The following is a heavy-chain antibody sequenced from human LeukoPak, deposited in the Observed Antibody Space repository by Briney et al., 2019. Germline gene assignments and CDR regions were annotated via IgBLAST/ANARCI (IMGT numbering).Heavy chain of an antibody. D-gene: IGHD6-6*01. CDR1: GXSFTSYC. Sequence: GESLKISFKGSGXSFTSYCITWVRQMPGKGLEWMGYIDPSDSYTNYSPSFQGHVTISADKSISTAYLQWSSLKASDTAMYYCAGIDIAGRQYWGQGTLVTVSS. CDR3: AGIDIAGRQY. CDR2: IDPSDSYT. J-gene: IGHJ4*02. V-gene: IGHV5-10-1*01.